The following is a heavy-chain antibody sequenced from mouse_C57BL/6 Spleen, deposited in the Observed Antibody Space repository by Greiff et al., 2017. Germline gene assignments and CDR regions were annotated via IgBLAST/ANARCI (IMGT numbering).Heavy chain of an antibody. V-gene: IGHV3-6*01. J-gene: IGHJ2*01. CDR3: ARRPIYYDYSWDY. CDR1: GYSITSGYY. Sequence: EVKLQESGPGLVKPSQSLSLTCSVTGYSITSGYYWNWIRQFPGNKLEWMGYISYDGSNNYNPSLKNRISITRDTSKNQFFLKLNSVTTEDTATYYCARRPIYYDYSWDYWGQGTTLTVSS. D-gene: IGHD2-4*01. CDR2: ISYDGSN.